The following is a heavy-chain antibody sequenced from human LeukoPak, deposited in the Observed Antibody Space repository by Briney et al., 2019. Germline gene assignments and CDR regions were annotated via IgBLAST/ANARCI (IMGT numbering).Heavy chain of an antibody. CDR3: ARDRYGPYYYYGMDV. V-gene: IGHV3-21*01. CDR1: GFTFSSYS. J-gene: IGHJ6*02. Sequence: GSLRLSCAASGFTFSSYSMNWVRQAPGKGLEWVSSISSSSSYIYYADSVKGRFTISRDNAKNSLYLQMNSLRAKDTAVYYCARDRYGPYYYYGMDVWGQGTTVTVSS. D-gene: IGHD3-10*01. CDR2: ISSSSSYI.